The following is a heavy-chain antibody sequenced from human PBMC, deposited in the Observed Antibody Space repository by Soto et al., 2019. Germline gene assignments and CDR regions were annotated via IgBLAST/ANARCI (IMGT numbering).Heavy chain of an antibody. CDR2: IYYSGST. D-gene: IGHD3-16*02. J-gene: IGHJ6*02. CDR1: GGSISSYY. Sequence: SETLSLTCTVSGGSISSYYWSWIRQPPGKGLEWIGYIYYSGSTNYNPSLKSRVTISVDTSKNQFSLKLSSVTAADTAVYYCARGYYDYVWGSYRYRAGMDVWGQGTTVTVSS. V-gene: IGHV4-59*12. CDR3: ARGYYDYVWGSYRYRAGMDV.